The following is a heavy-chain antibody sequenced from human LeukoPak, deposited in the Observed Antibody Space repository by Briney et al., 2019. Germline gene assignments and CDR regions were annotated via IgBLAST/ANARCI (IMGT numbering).Heavy chain of an antibody. J-gene: IGHJ6*03. Sequence: SETLSLTCTVSGGSISSYYWSWIRQPPGKGLEWIGYIYYSGSTNYNPSLKSRVTISVDTSKNQFSLKLSSVTATDTAVYYCGRGGIWSYYYYYMDVWGKGTTVTVSS. CDR1: GGSISSYY. CDR3: GRGGIWSYYYYYMDV. D-gene: IGHD2-8*02. V-gene: IGHV4-59*01. CDR2: IYYSGST.